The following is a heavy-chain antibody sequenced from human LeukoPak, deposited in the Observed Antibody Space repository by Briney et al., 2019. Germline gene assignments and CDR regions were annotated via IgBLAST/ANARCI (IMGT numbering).Heavy chain of an antibody. V-gene: IGHV3-30*18. CDR1: GFTFSNDG. CDR2: ISYDGSFK. Sequence: PGGSLRLSRGASGFTFSNDGMHWVRQAPAKGLEWMACISYDGSFKQYADSVNDRFTISRDDSRNTVYLQMNSLRAEDTDVYSCANDEDFWSGSDAFDIWGQGTMVTVSS. J-gene: IGHJ3*02. D-gene: IGHD3-3*01. CDR3: ANDEDFWSGSDAFDI.